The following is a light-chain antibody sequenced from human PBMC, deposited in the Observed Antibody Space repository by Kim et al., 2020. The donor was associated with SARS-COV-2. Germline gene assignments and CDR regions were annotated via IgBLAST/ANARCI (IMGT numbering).Light chain of an antibody. CDR3: QQSYSTLPLT. V-gene: IGKV1-39*01. CDR1: QSISRY. Sequence: DIQMTQSPSSLSASIGDTVTVTCRASQSISRYLNWYQQKPGKAPKLLIYATSSLQSGVPSRFSGSGSGTDFTLTISSLQPEDFATYYCQQSYSTLPLTFGGGTKVDIK. J-gene: IGKJ4*01. CDR2: ATS.